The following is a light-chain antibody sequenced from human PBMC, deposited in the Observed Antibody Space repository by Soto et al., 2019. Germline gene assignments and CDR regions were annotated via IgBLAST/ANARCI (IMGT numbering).Light chain of an antibody. CDR2: DAS. CDR1: QSVSSY. V-gene: IGKV3-11*01. J-gene: IGKJ4*01. Sequence: EIVLTQSPATLSLSPGERATLSCRASQSVSSYLAWYQQKPGQAPRLLIYDASNRATGIPARFSGSGSGTDFTLTISSLEPDDFAIYYCQQRCNWPPVTFGGGTKVEIK. CDR3: QQRCNWPPVT.